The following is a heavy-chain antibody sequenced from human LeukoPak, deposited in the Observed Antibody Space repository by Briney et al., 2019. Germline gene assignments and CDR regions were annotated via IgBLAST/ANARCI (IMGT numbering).Heavy chain of an antibody. CDR2: ISGSGGST. V-gene: IGHV3-23*01. Sequence: GGSLRLSCAASGFSFSSHWMSWVRQAPGKGLEWVSAISGSGGSTYYADSVRGRFTISRDNSRNALYLQLSRLRVDDTAFYYCPKPLLTPGNWGPGTLVTVSS. J-gene: IGHJ4*02. D-gene: IGHD4-23*01. CDR1: GFSFSSHW. CDR3: PKPLLTPGN.